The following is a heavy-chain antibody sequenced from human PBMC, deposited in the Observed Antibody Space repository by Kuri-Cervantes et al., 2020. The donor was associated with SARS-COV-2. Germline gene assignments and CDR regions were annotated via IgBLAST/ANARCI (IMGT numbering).Heavy chain of an antibody. Sequence: GESLKIXCVASGFTXRDYYMSWIRQAPGKGLEWISYISSXDSTTYYADSVKGRFTISRDNAKRTLFLQMNSLRVDDTAXXYCSRDQVXAAGTANYWGQGALVTVSS. CDR3: SRDQVXAAGTANY. V-gene: IGHV3-11*01. J-gene: IGHJ4*02. D-gene: IGHD6-13*01. CDR1: GFTXRDYY. CDR2: ISSXDSTT.